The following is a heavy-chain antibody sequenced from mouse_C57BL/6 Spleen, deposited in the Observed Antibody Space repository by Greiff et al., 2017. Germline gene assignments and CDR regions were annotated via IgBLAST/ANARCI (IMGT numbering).Heavy chain of an antibody. D-gene: IGHD1-1*01. CDR3: TRGSGSRAMDY. Sequence: QVQLQQSGAELVRPGASVTLSCKASGYTFTDYEMHWVKQTPVHGLEWIGAIDPETGGTAYNQKFKGKAILTADKSSSTAYMVLRSLTSEDSAVYYCTRGSGSRAMDYWGQGTSVTVSS. V-gene: IGHV1-15*01. CDR1: GYTFTDYE. CDR2: IDPETGGT. J-gene: IGHJ4*01.